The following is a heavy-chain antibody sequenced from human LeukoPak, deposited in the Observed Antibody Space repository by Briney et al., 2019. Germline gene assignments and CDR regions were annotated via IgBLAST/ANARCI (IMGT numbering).Heavy chain of an antibody. D-gene: IGHD3-3*01. Sequence: ASVKVSCKASGYTFTSYYMHWVRQAPGQGLEWMGIINPSGGSTSYAQKFQGRVTMTRDTSTSTVYMELSSLRSEDTAVYYCARGDYDFWSGYSPLGYWGQGTLVTVSS. CDR2: INPSGGST. V-gene: IGHV1-46*01. J-gene: IGHJ4*02. CDR3: ARGDYDFWSGYSPLGY. CDR1: GYTFTSYY.